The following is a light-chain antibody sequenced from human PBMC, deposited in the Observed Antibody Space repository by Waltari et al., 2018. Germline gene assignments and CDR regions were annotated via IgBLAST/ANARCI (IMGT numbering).Light chain of an antibody. Sequence: SYELTQSPSVSVSPGQTASITCSGDKLGDKYACWYQQKPGQSPVLVIYQDSKRPSGIPERFSGSNPGNTATLTISGTQAMDEADYYCQAWDSSTGVFGTGTKVTVL. CDR3: QAWDSSTGV. J-gene: IGLJ1*01. V-gene: IGLV3-1*01. CDR1: KLGDKY. CDR2: QDS.